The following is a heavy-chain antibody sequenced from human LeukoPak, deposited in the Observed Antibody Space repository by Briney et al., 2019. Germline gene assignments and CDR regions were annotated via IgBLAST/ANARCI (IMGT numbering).Heavy chain of an antibody. V-gene: IGHV3-23*01. D-gene: IGHD2-15*01. CDR1: GFTFSSYG. CDR2: ISGSGGST. Sequence: LPGGSLRLSCAASGFTFSSYGMSWVRQAPGKGLEWVSAISGSGGSTYYADSVKGRFTISRDTSRSTLYLQMNSLRAEDAAVYYCAKAPVTSCRGAFCYPFDYWGQGTLVTVSS. J-gene: IGHJ4*02. CDR3: AKAPVTSCRGAFCYPFDY.